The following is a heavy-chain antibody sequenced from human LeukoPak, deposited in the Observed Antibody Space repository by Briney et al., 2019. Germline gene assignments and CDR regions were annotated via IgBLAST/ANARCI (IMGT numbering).Heavy chain of an antibody. Sequence: GGSLRLSCAASEFSVGSNYMTWVRQAPGKGLEWVSLIYSGGSTYYADSVKGRFTISRDNAKNSLYLQMNSLRAEDTAVYYCARDHGPVGATSWGQGTLVTVSS. J-gene: IGHJ4*02. CDR1: EFSVGSNY. CDR2: IYSGGST. D-gene: IGHD1-26*01. V-gene: IGHV3-66*01. CDR3: ARDHGPVGATS.